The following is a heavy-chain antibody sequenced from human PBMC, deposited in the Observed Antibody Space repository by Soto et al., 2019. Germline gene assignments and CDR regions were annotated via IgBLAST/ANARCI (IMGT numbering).Heavy chain of an antibody. Sequence: GGSLRLSCAASGFTFSSYAMSWVRQAPGKGLEWVSAISGSGGSTYYADSVKGRFTISRDNSKNTLYLQMNSLRAEDTAVYYCVLAVAGTVFDYWGQGTLVTVSS. CDR3: VLAVAGTVFDY. CDR1: GFTFSSYA. V-gene: IGHV3-23*01. CDR2: ISGSGGST. D-gene: IGHD6-19*01. J-gene: IGHJ4*02.